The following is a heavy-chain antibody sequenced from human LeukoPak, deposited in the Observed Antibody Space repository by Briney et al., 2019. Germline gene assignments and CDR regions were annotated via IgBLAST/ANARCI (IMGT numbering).Heavy chain of an antibody. Sequence: SETLSLTCAVSGGSVSSSNWWSWVRQPPGKGLEWIGEIYHSGSTNYNPSLKSRVTISVDKSKNQFSLKLSSVTAADTAVYYCARPAQLGSLYYGLDVWGQGTTVTVS. CDR1: GGSVSSSNW. D-gene: IGHD3-10*01. CDR3: ARPAQLGSLYYGLDV. CDR2: IYHSGST. V-gene: IGHV4-4*02. J-gene: IGHJ6*02.